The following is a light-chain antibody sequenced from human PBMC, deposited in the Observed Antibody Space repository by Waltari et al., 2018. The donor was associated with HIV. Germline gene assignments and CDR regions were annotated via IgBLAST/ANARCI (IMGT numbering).Light chain of an antibody. CDR1: NIGNKN. CDR2: DDS. CDR3: QVWDLSRDHVV. Sequence: SYVLTQPPSVSVAPGQTARINCRTYNIGNKNIHWYQQKPGQAPVLVVYDDSDRPSGIPERLSGSNSGNTATLTISRVEAGDEADYYCQVWDLSRDHVVFGGGTKLTVL. J-gene: IGLJ2*01. V-gene: IGLV3-21*02.